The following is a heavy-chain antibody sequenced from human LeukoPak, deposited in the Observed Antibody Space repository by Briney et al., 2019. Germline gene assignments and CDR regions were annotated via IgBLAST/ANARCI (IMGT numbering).Heavy chain of an antibody. V-gene: IGHV1-46*01. D-gene: IGHD3-22*01. CDR3: ARVAQHRYYYDSSAYRYYFDY. J-gene: IGHJ4*02. CDR1: GYTFTSYY. Sequence: ASVKLSCKASGYTFTSYYMHWVRQPPGQGLEWMGIINPSGGSTSYAQKLQDRVTMTTDTSTSTAYMELRSLSSDDTAVYYCARVAQHRYYYDSSAYRYYFDYWGQGTLVTVSS. CDR2: INPSGGST.